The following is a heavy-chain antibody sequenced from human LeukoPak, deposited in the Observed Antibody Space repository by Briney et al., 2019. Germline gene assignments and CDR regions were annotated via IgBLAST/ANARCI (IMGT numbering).Heavy chain of an antibody. CDR1: GGTFSSYA. Sequence: ASVKVSCKASGGTFSSYAISWVRQAPGQGLEWMGWISAYNGSTNYAQKLLGRVTMTRDTSTNTAYMDLTSLSSDDTAVYYCARAVTIFVNHASGSGAYHYYMDVWGKGTTVTISS. J-gene: IGHJ6*03. CDR3: ARAVTIFVNHASGSGAYHYYMDV. D-gene: IGHD3-10*01. CDR2: ISAYNGST. V-gene: IGHV1-18*01.